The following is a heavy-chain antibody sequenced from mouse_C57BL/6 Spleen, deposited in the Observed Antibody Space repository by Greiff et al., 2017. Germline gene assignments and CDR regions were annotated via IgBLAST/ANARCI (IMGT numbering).Heavy chain of an antibody. J-gene: IGHJ2*01. CDR1: GYTFTSYG. CDR2: IYPCSGDT. CDR3: ARNDGDYYFDY. D-gene: IGHD2-3*01. V-gene: IGHV1-81*01. Sequence: QVQLKQPGAELVRPGASVKLSCKASGYTFTSYGMSWVKQRTGQGLEWIGDIYPCSGDTHYNQKFKGKATLTADKSSSTAYMELRSLTSEDSAVYFCARNDGDYYFDYWGQGTTLTVSS.